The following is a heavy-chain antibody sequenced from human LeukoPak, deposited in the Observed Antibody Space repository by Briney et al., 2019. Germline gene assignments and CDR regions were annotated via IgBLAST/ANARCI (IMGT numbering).Heavy chain of an antibody. CDR1: GYTFNKYG. D-gene: IGHD6-13*01. Sequence: ASVKVSCKASGYTFNKYGISWVRQAPGQGLEWMGWISAYNGNTNFAQNLQGRVTMTTDTSTSTVYMELRSLKSDDTAVYYCARGPIAAAGDSWGQGTLVTVSS. V-gene: IGHV1-18*01. CDR2: ISAYNGNT. J-gene: IGHJ4*02. CDR3: ARGPIAAAGDS.